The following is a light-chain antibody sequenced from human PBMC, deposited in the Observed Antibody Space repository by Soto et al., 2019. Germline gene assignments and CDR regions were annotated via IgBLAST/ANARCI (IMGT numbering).Light chain of an antibody. CDR1: SSDVGGYNY. CDR3: SSYTSSSTGVV. Sequence: QSALTQPASVSGSPGQSITISCTGTSSDVGGYNYVSWYQQHPGKAPKLMIYEVSNRPSGVSNRFSGSKSGNTASLTISGLQAEDEADYYCSSYTSSSTGVVFGGVTTVTVL. V-gene: IGLV2-14*01. J-gene: IGLJ2*01. CDR2: EVS.